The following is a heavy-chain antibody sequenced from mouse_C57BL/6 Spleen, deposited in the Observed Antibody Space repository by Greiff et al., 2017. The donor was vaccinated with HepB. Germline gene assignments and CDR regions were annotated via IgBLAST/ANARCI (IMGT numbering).Heavy chain of an antibody. CDR1: GFTFSSYG. D-gene: IGHD1-1*02. V-gene: IGHV5-6*01. J-gene: IGHJ2*01. CDR3: ARPALYGNYFDY. CDR2: ISSGGRYT. Sequence: EVQLVESGGDLVKPGGSLKLSCAASGFTFSSYGMSWVRQTPDKRLEWVATISSGGRYTYYPDSVKGRFTISRDNAKNTLYLQMSSLKSEDTAMYYCARPALYGNYFDYWGQGTTLTVSS.